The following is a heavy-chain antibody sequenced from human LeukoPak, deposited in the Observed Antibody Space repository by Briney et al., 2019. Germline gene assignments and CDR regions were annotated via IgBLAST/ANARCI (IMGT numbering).Heavy chain of an antibody. CDR3: AKSTYVGYYDFWSGYPNPPENTYYFDY. D-gene: IGHD3-3*01. CDR1: GFTFSSYA. V-gene: IGHV3-23*01. CDR2: ISGSGGST. J-gene: IGHJ4*02. Sequence: PGGSLRLSCAASGFTFSSYAMSWVRQAPGKGLEWVSAISGSGGSTYYADSVKGRFTISRDNSKNTLYLQMNSLRAEDTAVYYCAKSTYVGYYDFWSGYPNPPENTYYFDYWGQGTLVTVSS.